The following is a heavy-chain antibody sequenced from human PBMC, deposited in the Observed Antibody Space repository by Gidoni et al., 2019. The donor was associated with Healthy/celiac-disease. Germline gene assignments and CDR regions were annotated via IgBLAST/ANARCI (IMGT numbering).Heavy chain of an antibody. D-gene: IGHD6-6*01. CDR1: GLTFDDYA. V-gene: IGHV3-9*01. J-gene: IGHJ4*02. CDR3: AKDRSGSSSTYFDY. Sequence: EVQLVESGGGLVQPVRSLRLSCAASGLTFDDYAMHWVRQAPGKGLEWVSGISWNSGSIGYADSVTGRFTISRDNAKNSLYLQMNSLRAEDTALYYCAKDRSGSSSTYFDYWGQGTLVTVSS. CDR2: ISWNSGSI.